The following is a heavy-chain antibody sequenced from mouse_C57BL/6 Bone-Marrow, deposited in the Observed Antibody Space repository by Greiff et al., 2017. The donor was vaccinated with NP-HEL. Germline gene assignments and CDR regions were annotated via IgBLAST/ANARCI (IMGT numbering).Heavy chain of an antibody. D-gene: IGHD1-1*01. CDR2: IYPGSGNT. CDR1: GYSFTSYY. V-gene: IGHV1-66*01. CDR3: ASTLLRFPMDY. J-gene: IGHJ4*01. Sequence: VQLQESGPELVKPGASVKISCKASGYSFTSYYIHWVKQRPGQGLEWIGWIYPGSGNTKYNEKFKGKATLTADTSSSTAYMQLSSLTSEDSAVYYCASTLLRFPMDYWGQGTSVTVSS.